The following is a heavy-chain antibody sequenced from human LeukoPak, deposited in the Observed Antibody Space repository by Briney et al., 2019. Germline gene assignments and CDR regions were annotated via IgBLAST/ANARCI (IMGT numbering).Heavy chain of an antibody. CDR2: IVVGSGNT. CDR1: GFTFTSSA. J-gene: IGHJ4*02. V-gene: IGHV1-58*02. D-gene: IGHD3-22*01. CDR3: ARSMIVEGRYYFDY. Sequence: ASVKVSCKASGFTFTSSAMQWVRQARGQRLEWIGWIVVGSGNTNYAQKFQERVTITRDMSTSTAYMELSSLRSEDTAVYYCARSMIVEGRYYFDYWGQGTLVTVSS.